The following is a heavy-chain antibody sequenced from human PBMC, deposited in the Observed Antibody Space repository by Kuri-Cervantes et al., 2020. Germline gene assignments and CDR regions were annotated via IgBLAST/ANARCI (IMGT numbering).Heavy chain of an antibody. CDR3: AKDMVRGVGSSYYYYGMDV. CDR1: GFTVSSNY. V-gene: IGHV3-53*05. D-gene: IGHD3-10*01. CDR2: IYSGGST. J-gene: IGHJ6*02. Sequence: GGSLRLSCAASGFTVSSNYMSWVRQAPGKGLEGVSVIYSGGSTYYADSVKGRFTISRDNSKNTLYLQMNSLRAEDTAVYYCAKDMVRGVGSSYYYYGMDVWGQGTTVTVSS.